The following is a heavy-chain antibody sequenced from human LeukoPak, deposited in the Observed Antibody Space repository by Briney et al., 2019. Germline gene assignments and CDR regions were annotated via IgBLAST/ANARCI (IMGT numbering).Heavy chain of an antibody. V-gene: IGHV2-70*01. CDR3: ARMRKTTVTTLHDY. CDR2: IDWDDDK. D-gene: IGHD4-17*01. J-gene: IGHJ4*02. CDR1: GFSLSTSTMC. Sequence: SGPALVKPTQTLTLTCAFSGFSLSTSTMCVSWFRQPPGKALEWLALIDWDDDKYYNTSLKTRLTISKDTSNNQVVLTMTNMDPVDTAAYFCARMRKTTVTTLHDYWGQGTLVTVSS.